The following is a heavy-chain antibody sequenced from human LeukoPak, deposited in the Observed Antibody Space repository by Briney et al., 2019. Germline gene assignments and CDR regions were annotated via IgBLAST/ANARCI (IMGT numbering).Heavy chain of an antibody. J-gene: IGHJ4*02. V-gene: IGHV4-39*01. D-gene: IGHD3-16*02. CDR3: ARLPYVWGSYCYTGYSDY. Sequence: SETLSLTCTVSGGSISSSSYYWGWIRQPPGKGLEWIGSIYYSGSTYYNPSLKSRVTISVDTSKNQFSLKLSSVTAADTAVYYCARLPYVWGSYCYTGYSDYWGQGTLVTASS. CDR2: IYYSGST. CDR1: GGSISSSSYY.